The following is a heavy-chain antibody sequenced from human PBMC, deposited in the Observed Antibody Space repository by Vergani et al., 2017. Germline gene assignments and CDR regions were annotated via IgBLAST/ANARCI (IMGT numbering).Heavy chain of an antibody. D-gene: IGHD2-15*01. CDR1: GFTFSSYA. V-gene: IGHV3-23*01. Sequence: EVQLLESGGGLVQPGGSLRLSCAASGFTFSSYAMSWVRQAPGKGREWVSAISGSGGSTYYGDSVKGRFTISRDNSKNTLYLQMNSLRAEDTAVYYCAKDHPYCSGGSGYSRPFDYWGQGTLVTVSS. CDR3: AKDHPYCSGGSGYSRPFDY. CDR2: ISGSGGST. J-gene: IGHJ4*02.